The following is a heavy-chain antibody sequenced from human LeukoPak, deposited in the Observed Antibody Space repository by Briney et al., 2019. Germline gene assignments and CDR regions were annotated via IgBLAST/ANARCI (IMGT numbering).Heavy chain of an antibody. V-gene: IGHV4-59*01. CDR3: ARSRGQLDFDY. CDR1: GGSISSYY. CDR2: IYYSGST. D-gene: IGHD6-6*01. Sequence: SETLSLTCTVSGGSISSYYWSWIRQPPGKGLERIGYIYYSGSTNYNPSLKSRVTISVDTSKNQFSLKLSSVTAADTAVYYCARSRGQLDFDYWGQGTLVTVSS. J-gene: IGHJ4*02.